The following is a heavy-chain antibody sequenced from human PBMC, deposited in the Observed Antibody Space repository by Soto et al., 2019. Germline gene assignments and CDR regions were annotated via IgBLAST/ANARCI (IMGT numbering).Heavy chain of an antibody. J-gene: IGHJ5*02. D-gene: IGHD6-13*01. CDR1: GFTFSSYS. Sequence: GGSLRLSCAASGFTFSSYSMNWVRQAPGKGLEWVSSISSSSSYIYYADSVKGRFTISRDNAKNSLYLQMNSLRAEDTAVYYCARDHIAAASWFDPWGQGTLVTVS. V-gene: IGHV3-21*01. CDR2: ISSSSSYI. CDR3: ARDHIAAASWFDP.